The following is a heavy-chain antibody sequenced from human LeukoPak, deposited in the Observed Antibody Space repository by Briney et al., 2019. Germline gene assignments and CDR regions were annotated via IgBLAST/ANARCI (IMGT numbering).Heavy chain of an antibody. CDR3: AGGWNNDY. CDR2: ISRSSDTI. Sequence: PGGSLRLSCAASGFTFSDYTMNWAREAPGKGLECISYISRSSDTIYYADSVKGRFTISRDNAKNSVYLQMNSLRAEDTAVYYCAGGWNNDYWGQGTLVTVSS. D-gene: IGHD1/OR15-1a*01. J-gene: IGHJ4*02. CDR1: GFTFSDYT. V-gene: IGHV3-48*01.